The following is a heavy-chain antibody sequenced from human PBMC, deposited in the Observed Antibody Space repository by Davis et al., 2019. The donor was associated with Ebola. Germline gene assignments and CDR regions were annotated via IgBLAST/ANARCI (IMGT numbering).Heavy chain of an antibody. J-gene: IGHJ5*02. CDR1: GFTFSDHY. Sequence: GESLKISCAASGFTFSDHYMDWVRQAPGKGLEWVGRTRNKANSYTTEYAASVKGRFTISRDDSKNSLYLQMNSLKTEDTTVYYCARAVPGSFSWFDPWGQGTLVTVSS. V-gene: IGHV3-72*01. CDR3: ARAVPGSFSWFDP. CDR2: TRNKANSYTT. D-gene: IGHD6-19*01.